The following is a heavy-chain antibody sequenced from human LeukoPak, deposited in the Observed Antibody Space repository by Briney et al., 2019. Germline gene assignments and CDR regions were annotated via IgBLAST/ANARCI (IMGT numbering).Heavy chain of an antibody. D-gene: IGHD6-19*01. Sequence: AXXWVRQAPGKGLEWVAVISYDGSNKYYADSVKGRFTISRDNSKNTLYLQMNSLRAEDTAVYYCARVYSSGCADYWGQGTLVTVSS. CDR1: A. V-gene: IGHV3-30-3*01. J-gene: IGHJ4*02. CDR3: ARVYSSGCADY. CDR2: ISYDGSNK.